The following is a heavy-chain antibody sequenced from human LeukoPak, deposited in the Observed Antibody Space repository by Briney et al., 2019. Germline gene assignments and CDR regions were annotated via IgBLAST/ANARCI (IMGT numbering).Heavy chain of an antibody. CDR1: GFIFSAYY. J-gene: IGHJ4*02. V-gene: IGHV3-23*01. Sequence: GGSLRLSCATSGFIFSAYYMSWIRQAPGKGLEWISAISDSGGSTYDADSVKGRFTISRGNSKNTLYLQMNSLRAEDTAVYYCAKDTSIGRYCTNGVCSPFDYWGQGTLVTVSS. D-gene: IGHD2-8*01. CDR3: AKDTSIGRYCTNGVCSPFDY. CDR2: ISDSGGST.